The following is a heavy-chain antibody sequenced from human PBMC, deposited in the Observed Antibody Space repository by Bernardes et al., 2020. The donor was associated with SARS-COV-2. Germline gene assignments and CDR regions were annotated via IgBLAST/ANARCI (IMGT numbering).Heavy chain of an antibody. CDR1: GFTFDDYA. J-gene: IGHJ4*02. CDR2: ISWNSGSI. CDR3: AKENPADYFDY. D-gene: IGHD6-13*01. Sequence: GGSLRLSCAASGFTFDDYAMHWVRQAPGKGLEWVSGISWNSGSIGYADSVKGRFTISRDNAKNSLYLQMNSLRAEDTALYYCAKENPADYFDYWGQGTLVTVSS. V-gene: IGHV3-9*01.